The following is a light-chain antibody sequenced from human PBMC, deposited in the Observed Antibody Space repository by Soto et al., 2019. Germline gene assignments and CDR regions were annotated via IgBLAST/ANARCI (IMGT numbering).Light chain of an antibody. V-gene: IGLV7-43*01. CDR1: TGAVTSGYY. J-gene: IGLJ1*01. CDR3: LLYYGGAYV. Sequence: QTVVTQEPSLTVSPGGTVTLTCASSTGAVTSGYYPNWFQQKPGQAPRTLIYSTNNKYSWTHARFSGSLLGGKAALTLSAVQPEDEAEYYCLLYYGGAYVFGSGTKLTVL. CDR2: STN.